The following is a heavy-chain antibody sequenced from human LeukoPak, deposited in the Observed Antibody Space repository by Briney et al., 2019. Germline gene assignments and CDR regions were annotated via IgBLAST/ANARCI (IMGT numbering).Heavy chain of an antibody. CDR2: IYSSVT. V-gene: IGHV3-53*01. J-gene: IGHJ4*02. CDR1: GFTISSNS. D-gene: IGHD4/OR15-4a*01. Sequence: GGSLRLSCTVSGFTISSNSMSWVRQAPGKGLEWVSFIYSSVTHYSDSVKGRFTISRDNSKNTLFLQMNSLRAEDTAVYYCARRAGAYSHPYDYWGQGTLVTVSS. CDR3: ARRAGAYSHPYDY.